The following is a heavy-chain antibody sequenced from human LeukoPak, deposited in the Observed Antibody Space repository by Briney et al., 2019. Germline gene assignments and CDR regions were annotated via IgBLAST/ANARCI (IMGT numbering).Heavy chain of an antibody. CDR3: AKVKYYYDSSGYYYYFDY. CDR2: ISGSGGST. Sequence: PGGSLRLSCAASGFTFSSYAMSWVRQAPGKGLEWVSAISGSGGSTYYADSVKGRFTISRDNSKNTLYLQMNSLRAEDTAVYYCAKVKYYYDSSGYYYYFDYWGQRTLVTVSS. V-gene: IGHV3-23*01. D-gene: IGHD3-22*01. J-gene: IGHJ4*02. CDR1: GFTFSSYA.